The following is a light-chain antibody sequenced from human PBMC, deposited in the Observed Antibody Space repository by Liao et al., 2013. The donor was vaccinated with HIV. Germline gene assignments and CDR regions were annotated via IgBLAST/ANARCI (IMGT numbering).Light chain of an antibody. J-gene: IGLJ2*01. CDR1: KVGDRI. V-gene: IGLV3-1*01. Sequence: SYELTQPPSVSVSPGQTASIPCSGDKVGDRIVSWYQVKPGQSPVLVIYQDSKRPSGIPERFSGSNSGNTATLTISGTQAMDEADYYCQAWDSSTVVFGGGTKLTVL. CDR3: QAWDSSTVV. CDR2: QDS.